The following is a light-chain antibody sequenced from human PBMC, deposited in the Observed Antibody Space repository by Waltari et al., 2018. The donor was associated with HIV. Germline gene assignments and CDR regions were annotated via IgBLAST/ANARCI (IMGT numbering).Light chain of an antibody. J-gene: IGLJ2*01. V-gene: IGLV1-51*01. CDR2: DDD. Sequence: QSVLTQPPSVSAAPGQGVTISCSGRSSNIGHHFVSCYPQLPGTAPKLLIYDDDHRPSGIPDRFSGSKSGTSATLGISGLQTGDEADYYCGTWDSSLSAVVFGGGTKLTVL. CDR1: SSNIGHHF. CDR3: GTWDSSLSAVV.